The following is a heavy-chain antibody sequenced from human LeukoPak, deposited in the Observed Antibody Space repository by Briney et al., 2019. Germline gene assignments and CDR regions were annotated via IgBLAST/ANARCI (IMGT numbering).Heavy chain of an antibody. CDR3: ARGRRYSKKAKNLRIMYYFDY. J-gene: IGHJ4*02. V-gene: IGHV4-39*07. Sequence: SETLSLTCTVSGGSISSGGYYWSWIRQPPGKGLEWIGEINHSGSTNYNPSLKSRVTISVDTSKNQFSLKLSSVTAADTAVYYCARGRRYSKKAKNLRIMYYFDYWGQGTLVTVSS. CDR2: INHSGST. CDR1: GGSISSGGYY. D-gene: IGHD2/OR15-2a*01.